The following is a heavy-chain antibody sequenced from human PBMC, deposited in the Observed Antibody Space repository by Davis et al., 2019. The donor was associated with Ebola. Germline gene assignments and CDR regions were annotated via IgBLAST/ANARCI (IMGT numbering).Heavy chain of an antibody. Sequence: SVKVSCKASGYTFTSYGISWVRQAPGQGLEWMGGIIPIFGTANYAQKFQGRVTITADESTSTAYMELSSLRSEDTAVYYCARGVGGYSGYDWSPLDYWGQGTLVTVSS. D-gene: IGHD5-12*01. CDR1: GYTFTSYG. CDR2: IIPIFGTA. CDR3: ARGVGGYSGYDWSPLDY. V-gene: IGHV1-69*13. J-gene: IGHJ4*02.